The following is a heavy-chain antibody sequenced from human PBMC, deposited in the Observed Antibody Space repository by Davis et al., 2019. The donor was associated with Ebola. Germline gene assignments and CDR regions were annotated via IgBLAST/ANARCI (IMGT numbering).Heavy chain of an antibody. CDR2: IYYSGST. Sequence: PSETLSLTCTVSGGSISRGGSYWTWIRQHPGQGLEWIGYIYYSGSTNYNPSLKSRVTISVDTSKNQFSLNLYSVTAADTAVYYCARDLRYDSSGYDYYFYMDVWGKGTTVTVSS. CDR3: ARDLRYDSSGYDYYFYMDV. D-gene: IGHD3-22*01. CDR1: GGSISRGGSY. V-gene: IGHV4-31*03. J-gene: IGHJ6*03.